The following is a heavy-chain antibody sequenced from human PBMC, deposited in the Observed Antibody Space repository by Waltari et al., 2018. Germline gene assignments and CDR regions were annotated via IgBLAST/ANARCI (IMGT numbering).Heavy chain of an antibody. CDR2: TSASSGST. V-gene: IGHV3-23*01. J-gene: IGHJ4*02. CDR1: GFIFSRLA. CDR3: TKMRRNLPRDIIDN. Sequence: EVQLLESGGGWVQRGGSRRRSCAVPGFIFSRLARIWVRHTPGKGLEWVAGTSASSGSTYYADSVQGRFTISRDNSKKRVFLQMNSLRAEDTATYYCTKMRRNLPRDIIDNWGQGTQVIIAS.